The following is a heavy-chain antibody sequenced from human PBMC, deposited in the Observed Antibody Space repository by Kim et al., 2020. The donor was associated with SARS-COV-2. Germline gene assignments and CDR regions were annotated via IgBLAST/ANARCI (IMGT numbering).Heavy chain of an antibody. CDR3: ATARGSSGWQSYFYYGMDV. D-gene: IGHD6-19*01. J-gene: IGHJ6*02. Sequence: KGRFTISRDNSKNTLYLQVNSLRPEDTAVFYCATARGSSGWQSYFYYGMDVWGQGTTVTVSS. V-gene: IGHV3-30*03.